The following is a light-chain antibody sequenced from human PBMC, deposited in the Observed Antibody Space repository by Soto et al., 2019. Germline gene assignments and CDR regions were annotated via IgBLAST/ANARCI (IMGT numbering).Light chain of an antibody. CDR3: QQYDDWPPM. CDR2: SGS. CDR1: QSVNFR. J-gene: IGKJ1*01. V-gene: IGKV3-15*01. Sequence: EIVVTQSPGTLSVSAGERVTLSCKASQSVNFRLAWYPQKPGQAPRLLIYSGSTRDTGIPARFSGSGSGTDFTLTISSLQPEDFGVYYCQQYDDWPPMFGPGTKVEIK.